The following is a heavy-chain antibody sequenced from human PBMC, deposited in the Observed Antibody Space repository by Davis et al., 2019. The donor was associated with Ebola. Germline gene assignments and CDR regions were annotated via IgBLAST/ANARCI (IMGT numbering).Heavy chain of an antibody. CDR3: ARGSPVTVTGFYYFEY. J-gene: IGHJ4*02. CDR2: INPNSGGT. CDR1: GYTFTTYG. Sequence: ASVKVSCNASGYTFTTYGVSWVRQAPGQGLEWMGWINPNSGGTKYAQKFQGRVTMTRDTSISTAYMELSSLRSDDTALYYCARGSPVTVTGFYYFEYWGQGTLVTVSS. V-gene: IGHV1-2*02. D-gene: IGHD4-17*01.